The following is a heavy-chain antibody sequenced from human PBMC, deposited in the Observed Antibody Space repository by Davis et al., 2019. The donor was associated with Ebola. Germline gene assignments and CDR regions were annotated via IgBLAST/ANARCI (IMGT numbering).Heavy chain of an antibody. CDR1: GHTFTGYN. CDR3: ARGHNYAHEY. CDR2: IISNSGGT. D-gene: IGHD2-2*01. J-gene: IGHJ4*02. Sequence: ASVKVSCKASGHTFTGYNMHWVRQAPGQGLEWMGRIISNSGGTNYAQKFQGRVTMTRDTSISTAYMELSSLRSDDTADYYCARGHNYAHEYWGQGTLVTVSS. V-gene: IGHV1-2*06.